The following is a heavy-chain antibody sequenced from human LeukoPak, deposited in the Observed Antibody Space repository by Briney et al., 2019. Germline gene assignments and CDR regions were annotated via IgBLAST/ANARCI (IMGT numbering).Heavy chain of an antibody. CDR3: ARPSSLYGGTSEDY. V-gene: IGHV5-51*01. Sequence: GESLKISCKASGYSFTDYWIVLVRQMPGKGLERMGAIYPGDSDTRYSPSLDGQVTISADKSVSTTYLQWSSLQASDTAMYYCARPSSLYGGTSEDYWGQGTLVTVSS. CDR1: GYSFTDYW. J-gene: IGHJ4*02. CDR2: IYPGDSDT. D-gene: IGHD4-23*01.